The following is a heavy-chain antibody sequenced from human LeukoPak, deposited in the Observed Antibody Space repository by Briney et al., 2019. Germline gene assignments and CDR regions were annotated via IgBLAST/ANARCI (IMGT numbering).Heavy chain of an antibody. V-gene: IGHV1-2*02. J-gene: IGHJ3*02. CDR2: INPNSGGT. CDR3: ARVQHLLLGAFDI. CDR1: GYTFTGYY. D-gene: IGHD5/OR15-5a*01. Sequence: ASVKVSCKASGYTFTGYYMHWVRQAPGQGLEWMGWINPNSGGTNYAQQFQGRVTLTRDTSISTAYMELRRLRSDDTAVYYCARVQHLLLGAFDIWGQGTMVTVSS.